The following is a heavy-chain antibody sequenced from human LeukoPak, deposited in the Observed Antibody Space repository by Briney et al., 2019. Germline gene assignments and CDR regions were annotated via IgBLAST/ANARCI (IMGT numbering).Heavy chain of an antibody. J-gene: IGHJ6*02. CDR1: GFTFSDSY. CDR2: ISSNTI. V-gene: IGHV3-11*01. D-gene: IGHD6-19*01. CDR3: ARELAVAGTWGDYYYYYGMDV. Sequence: GGSLRLSCAASGFTFSDSYMSWIRQAPGKGLEWLSYISSNTIYYADSVKGRFTISRDNAKNSLYLQMNSLRAEDTAVYYCARELAVAGTWGDYYYYYGMDVWGQGTTVTVSS.